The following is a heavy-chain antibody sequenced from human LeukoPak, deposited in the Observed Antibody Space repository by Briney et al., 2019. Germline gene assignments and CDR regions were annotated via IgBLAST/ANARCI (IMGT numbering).Heavy chain of an antibody. V-gene: IGHV1-69*13. Sequence: ASVKVSCKASGGTFSSYAISWVRQAPGQGLEWMGGIIPIFGTANYAQKFQGRVTITADESTSTAYMELSSLRSEDTAVYYCATGAQWDPNRDWGQGTLVTVSS. CDR3: ATGAQWDPNRD. J-gene: IGHJ4*02. D-gene: IGHD1-26*01. CDR2: IIPIFGTA. CDR1: GGTFSSYA.